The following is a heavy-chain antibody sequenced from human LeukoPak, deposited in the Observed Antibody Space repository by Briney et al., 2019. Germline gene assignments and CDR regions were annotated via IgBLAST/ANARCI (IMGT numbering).Heavy chain of an antibody. Sequence: GGSLRLSRAASGFTFSSYWMRWVPQAPGKGLEWVANIKQDGSEKYYVDSVKGRFTISRDNAKNSLYLQMNSLRAEYTAVYYCARGEFYGDYGVDYWGQGTLVTVSS. CDR3: ARGEFYGDYGVDY. V-gene: IGHV3-7*04. D-gene: IGHD4-17*01. CDR2: IKQDGSEK. J-gene: IGHJ4*02. CDR1: GFTFSSYW.